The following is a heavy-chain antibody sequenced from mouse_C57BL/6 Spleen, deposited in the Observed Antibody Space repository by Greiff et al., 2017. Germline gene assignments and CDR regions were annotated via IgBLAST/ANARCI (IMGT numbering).Heavy chain of an antibody. CDR2: IYPGAGYT. J-gene: IGHJ2*01. CDR3: ARGAYSNYFDY. Sequence: QVQLQQSGAELVKPGASVKISCKASGYAFSSYWMNWVKQRPGKGLEWIGQIYPGAGYTNYTGKFKGKDTLTADKSSSAAYMQLSSLTSEDSAVYFCARGAYSNYFDYWGQGTTLTVSS. D-gene: IGHD2-5*01. CDR1: GYAFSSYW. V-gene: IGHV1-80*01.